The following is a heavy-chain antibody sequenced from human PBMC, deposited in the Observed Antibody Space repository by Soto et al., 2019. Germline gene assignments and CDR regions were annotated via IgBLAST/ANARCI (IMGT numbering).Heavy chain of an antibody. CDR3: ASGIVVPAGAFDI. CDR2: INPSGGST. J-gene: IGHJ3*02. V-gene: IGHV1-46*03. CDR1: GYTFTSYY. D-gene: IGHD2-2*01. Sequence: ASVKVSCKASGYTFTSYYMHWVRRAPGQGLEWMGIINPSGGSTSYAQKFQGRVTMTRDTSTSTVYMELSSLRSEDTAVYYCASGIVVPAGAFDIWGQGTMVTVSS.